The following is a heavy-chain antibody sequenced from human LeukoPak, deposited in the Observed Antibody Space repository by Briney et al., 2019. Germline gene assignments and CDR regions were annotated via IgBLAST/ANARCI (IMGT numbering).Heavy chain of an antibody. D-gene: IGHD6-13*01. CDR2: IWYDGGNK. Sequence: GGSLRLSCAASGFTFSSYGMHWVRQAPGKGLEWVAVIWYDGGNKYYADSVKGRFTISRDNSKNTLYLQMNSLRAEDTAVYYCAKASSTVGIAAAGMFDYWGQGTLVTVSS. CDR3: AKASSTVGIAAAGMFDY. J-gene: IGHJ4*02. CDR1: GFTFSSYG. V-gene: IGHV3-30*02.